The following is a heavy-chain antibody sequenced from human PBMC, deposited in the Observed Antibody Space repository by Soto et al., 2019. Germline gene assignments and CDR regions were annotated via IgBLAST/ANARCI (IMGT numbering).Heavy chain of an antibody. CDR1: GFAFANYE. Sequence: GGSLRLCCAASGFAFANYEMHWVRQAPGKGLDWVAYINGGGDVKYYADSVEGRFTISRDNAKNALFLQMDNLRAEDTAIYYYARLSGDGFWKSYSPYNLFESWGQGALVTVSS. CDR2: INGGGDVK. D-gene: IGHD3-3*01. CDR3: ARLSGDGFWKSYSPYNLFES. V-gene: IGHV3-48*03. J-gene: IGHJ5*01.